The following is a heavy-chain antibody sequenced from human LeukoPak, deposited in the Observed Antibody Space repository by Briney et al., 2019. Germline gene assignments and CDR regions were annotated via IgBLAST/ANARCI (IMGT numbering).Heavy chain of an antibody. CDR2: IRYDGSNK. J-gene: IGHJ4*02. D-gene: IGHD2-2*01. V-gene: IGHV3-30*02. CDR3: AKDRIILPAATSFDS. CDR1: GFTFSGSA. Sequence: PGGSLRLSCAASGFTFSGSAMHWVRQAPGKGLEWVAFIRYDGSNKNYANSVKGRFTISRDDSKNTLYLHMNSLRPEDTAVYYCAKDRIILPAATSFDSWGQGTLVTVSS.